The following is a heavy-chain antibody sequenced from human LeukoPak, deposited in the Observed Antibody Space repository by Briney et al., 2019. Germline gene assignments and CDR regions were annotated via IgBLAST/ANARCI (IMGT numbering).Heavy chain of an antibody. J-gene: IGHJ4*02. Sequence: GGSLRLSCAASGFSFSSDWMDWVRQAPGKGLEWVANIKHDESEKNYLDSVKGRFTISRDNAQNSLYLQMNGLRVEDTAVYYCTRRLDDWGQGTLVTVSS. CDR1: GFSFSSDW. CDR3: TRRLDD. V-gene: IGHV3-7*01. D-gene: IGHD3-16*01. CDR2: IKHDESEK.